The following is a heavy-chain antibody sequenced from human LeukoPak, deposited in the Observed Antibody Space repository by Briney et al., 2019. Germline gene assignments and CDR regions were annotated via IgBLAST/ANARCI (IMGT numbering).Heavy chain of an antibody. J-gene: IGHJ4*02. CDR2: INANSGGA. D-gene: IGHD6-13*01. Sequence: ASLKVSCKASGYTFTDYSMHWVRQAPGQGLEWLGWINANSGGANYAQKFQGRVTMTRDTSISTAYMELSRLRSDDTAVYYCARDESWGAAAGAIDYWGQGTLVTVSS. V-gene: IGHV1-2*02. CDR3: ARDESWGAAAGAIDY. CDR1: GYTFTDYS.